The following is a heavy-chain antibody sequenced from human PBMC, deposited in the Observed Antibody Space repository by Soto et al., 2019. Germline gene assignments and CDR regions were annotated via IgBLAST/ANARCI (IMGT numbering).Heavy chain of an antibody. CDR3: AKDRSLRFRGAFDI. V-gene: IGHV3-30*18. D-gene: IGHD3-10*01. J-gene: IGHJ3*02. CDR2: ISYDGSNK. Sequence: LXLSCAASVFTFSSYVMHWVRQAPGKGLEWVAVISYDGSNKYYADSVKGRFTISRDNSKNTLYLQMNSLRAEDTAVYYCAKDRSLRFRGAFDIWGQGTMVTVSS. CDR1: VFTFSSYV.